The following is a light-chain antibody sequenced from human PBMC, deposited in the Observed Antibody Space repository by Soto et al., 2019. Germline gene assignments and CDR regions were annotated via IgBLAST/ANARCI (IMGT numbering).Light chain of an antibody. J-gene: IGKJ1*01. CDR3: LQYVASPWT. CDR2: DAS. CDR1: QSVSGSH. V-gene: IGKV3-20*01. Sequence: ENVLTQSPGTLSLSPGERATLSCRASQSVSGSHLAWYQQKPGQAPRLLIYDASNRATGIPDRFSGSGSGTEFTLTISRLEPEDFAVYFCLQYVASPWTFGQGARVELK.